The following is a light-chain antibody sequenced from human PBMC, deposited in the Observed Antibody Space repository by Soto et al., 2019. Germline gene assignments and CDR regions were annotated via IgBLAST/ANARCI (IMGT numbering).Light chain of an antibody. J-gene: IGLJ3*02. CDR2: EVS. V-gene: IGLV2-14*01. Sequence: QSVLTQPASVSGSPGQSITISCTGTSSDVGGYKYVSWYQQHPGKAPKLMIYEVSNRPSGVSNRFSGSKSGNTASLTISGLQAEDEADYYCSSYTSSSTPWVFGGRTKLTVL. CDR3: SSYTSSSTPWV. CDR1: SSDVGGYKY.